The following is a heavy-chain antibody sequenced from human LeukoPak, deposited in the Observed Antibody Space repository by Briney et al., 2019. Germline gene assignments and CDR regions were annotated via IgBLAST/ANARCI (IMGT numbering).Heavy chain of an antibody. V-gene: IGHV1-2*06. CDR2: IKPNSGGT. CDR1: GYTFTHHY. CDR3: ARDSADRRVVVITLPFDY. J-gene: IGHJ4*02. Sequence: GAPVRVSCKASGYTFTHHYIHWVRPAPGQSPEWMGRIKPNSGGTNYAQKFQGRVTLTRDSSISTAYMELSRLRSDDTAVYYCARDSADRRVVVITLPFDYWGQGTVVTVSS. D-gene: IGHD2-21*01.